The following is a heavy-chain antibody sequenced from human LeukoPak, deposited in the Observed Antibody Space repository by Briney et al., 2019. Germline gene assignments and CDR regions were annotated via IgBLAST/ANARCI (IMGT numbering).Heavy chain of an antibody. CDR2: IKSKTDGGTT. CDR1: GFTFSNAW. CDR3: TTDSSGYYQPELPDY. Sequence: GGSLRLSCAASGFTFSNAWMSWVRQAPGKGLEWVGRIKSKTDGGTTDYAAPVKGRFTISRDDSKNTLYLQMNSLKTEDTAVYYCTTDSSGYYQPELPDYWGQGTLVTVSS. V-gene: IGHV3-15*01. D-gene: IGHD3-22*01. J-gene: IGHJ4*02.